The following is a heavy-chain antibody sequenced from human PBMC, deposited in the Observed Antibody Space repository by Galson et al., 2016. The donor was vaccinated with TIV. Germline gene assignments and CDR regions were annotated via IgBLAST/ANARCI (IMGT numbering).Heavy chain of an antibody. Sequence: SLRLSCAASGFTFASYGMHWVRQAPGKGLEWVTLMWYDGSDKYYADSVKVRFTISRDNSKNTLYLQMTSLRAEDTAMYYCGRAFYNNGWFIEYWGQGTLVTVSS. J-gene: IGHJ4*02. CDR3: GRAFYNNGWFIEY. CDR2: MWYDGSDK. CDR1: GFTFASYG. D-gene: IGHD6-19*01. V-gene: IGHV3-33*01.